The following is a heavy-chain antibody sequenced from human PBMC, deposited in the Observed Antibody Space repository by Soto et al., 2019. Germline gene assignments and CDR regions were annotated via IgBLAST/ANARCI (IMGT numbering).Heavy chain of an antibody. D-gene: IGHD2-21*01. CDR3: ARDQVPDCVSGDPDYYYGMDG. Sequence: VDSLQVSCKASGYTFTGYYMHWVRQAPGQGLEWMGWINPNSGGTNYAQKFQGRVTMTRDTSISTAYMELSRLRSDDTAVYYCARDQVPDCVSGDPDYYYGMDGCGQVYTVTV. CDR1: GYTFTGYY. J-gene: IGHJ6*02. CDR2: INPNSGGT. V-gene: IGHV1-2*02.